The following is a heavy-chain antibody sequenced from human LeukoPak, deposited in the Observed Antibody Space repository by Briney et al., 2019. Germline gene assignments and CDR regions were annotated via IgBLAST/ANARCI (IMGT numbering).Heavy chain of an antibody. CDR1: GYTFTFTGHY. V-gene: IGHV1-2*02. Sequence: GASVKVSCKTSGYTFTFTGHYMHWVRQATGQGLEWMGWINPNSGGTNYAQKFQGRVTMTRDTSISTAYMELSRLRSDDTAVYYCARDQYQLPHYWGQGTLVTVSS. J-gene: IGHJ4*02. D-gene: IGHD2-2*01. CDR2: INPNSGGT. CDR3: ARDQYQLPHY.